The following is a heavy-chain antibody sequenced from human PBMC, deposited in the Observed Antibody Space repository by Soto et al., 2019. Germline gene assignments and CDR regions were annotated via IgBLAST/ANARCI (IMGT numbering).Heavy chain of an antibody. CDR2: IHYSGST. V-gene: IGHV4-39*01. Sequence: SETLSLTCTVSGGSISCNIYYWGWIRQPPGKGLEWIGNIHYSGSTYYDSSLKTRVTISVDTSKNQFSLKLSSVTAADTAVYYCASQHYYDSSGYYVGYWGQGTLVTVSS. CDR1: GGSISCNIYY. CDR3: ASQHYYDSSGYYVGY. J-gene: IGHJ4*02. D-gene: IGHD3-22*01.